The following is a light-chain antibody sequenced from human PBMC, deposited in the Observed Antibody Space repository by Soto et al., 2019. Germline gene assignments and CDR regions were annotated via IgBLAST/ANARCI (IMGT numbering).Light chain of an antibody. J-gene: IGKJ4*01. CDR2: DAS. V-gene: IGKV3-11*01. Sequence: PVERATLSCRASYDVGIYGAWYKQKPGQAPRLLIYDASNRATGIPARFSGSGSGTDFTLTISSLDPEDFAVYYCQQRRIWPPLTFGGGTRVEIK. CDR1: YDVGIY. CDR3: QQRRIWPPLT.